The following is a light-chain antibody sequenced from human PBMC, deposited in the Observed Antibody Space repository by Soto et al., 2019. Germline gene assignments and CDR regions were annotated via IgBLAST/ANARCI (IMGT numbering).Light chain of an antibody. J-gene: IGKJ5*01. CDR3: QQGYSTPVT. V-gene: IGKV3-15*01. CDR2: DTS. CDR1: QGIGDT. Sequence: EIVMTQSPATLSVSPGERATLSCRASQGIGDTLAWYQHKPGQTPRLLIYDTSTRATGVPSRFSGSGSGTDFTLTISSLLPEDFATYYCQQGYSTPVTFGQGTRLEIK.